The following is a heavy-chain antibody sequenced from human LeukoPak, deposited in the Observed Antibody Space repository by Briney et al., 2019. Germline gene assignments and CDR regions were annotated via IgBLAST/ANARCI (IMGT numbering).Heavy chain of an antibody. CDR2: IYYSGST. D-gene: IGHD3-10*01. V-gene: IGHV4-39*01. CDR1: GGSISSSSYY. Sequence: SETLSLTCTVSGGSISSSSYYWGWIRQPPGKGLEWIGSIYYSGSTYYNPSLKSRVTISVDTSKNQFSLKLSSVTAADTAVYYCARHSPATAYGSRKVFSRYFDYWGQGTLVTVSS. CDR3: ARHSPATAYGSRKVFSRYFDY. J-gene: IGHJ4*02.